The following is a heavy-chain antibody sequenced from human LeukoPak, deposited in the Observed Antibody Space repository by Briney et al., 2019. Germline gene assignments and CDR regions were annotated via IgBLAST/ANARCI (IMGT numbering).Heavy chain of an antibody. Sequence: SETLSLTCTVSGGSISSYYWSWIRQPPGKGLEWIGYIYYSGSTNYNPSLKSRLAISVDTSKNQFSLKLSSVTAADTAVYYCARAPLGKEPTFDYWGQGTLVTVSS. CDR1: GGSISSYY. CDR3: ARAPLGKEPTFDY. D-gene: IGHD1-14*01. V-gene: IGHV4-59*01. J-gene: IGHJ4*02. CDR2: IYYSGST.